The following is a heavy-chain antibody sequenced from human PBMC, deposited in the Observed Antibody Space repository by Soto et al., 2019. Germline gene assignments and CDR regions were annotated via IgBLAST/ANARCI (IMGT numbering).Heavy chain of an antibody. CDR1: GFTFSSYA. V-gene: IGHV3-23*01. CDR3: AKDMGDYDFWSGYPPLDY. J-gene: IGHJ4*02. D-gene: IGHD3-3*01. CDR2: ISGSGGST. Sequence: GGSLRLSCAASGFTFSSYAMSWVRQAPGKGLEWVSAISGSGGSTYYADSVKGRFTISRDNSKNTLYLQMNSLRAEDTAVYYCAKDMGDYDFWSGYPPLDYWGQGTLVTVSS.